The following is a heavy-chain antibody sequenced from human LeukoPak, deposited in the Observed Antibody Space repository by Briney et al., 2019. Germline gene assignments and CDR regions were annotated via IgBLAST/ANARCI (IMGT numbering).Heavy chain of an antibody. D-gene: IGHD4-17*01. V-gene: IGHV4-59*01. CDR2: IYNSGGT. J-gene: IGHJ4*02. Sequence: SETLSLTCTVSGDSTSSYYWSWIRQPPGKGLEWIGYIYNSGGTNYNPSLKSRVTISVDTSKNQFSLNLSSVTAADTAVYYCATYGDYENYWGQGTLVTVSS. CDR3: ATYGDYENY. CDR1: GDSTSSYY.